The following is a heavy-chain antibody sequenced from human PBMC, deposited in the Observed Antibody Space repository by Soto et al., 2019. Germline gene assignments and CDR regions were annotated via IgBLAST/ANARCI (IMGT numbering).Heavy chain of an antibody. Sequence: GGSLRLSCAASGFSFSSYSMNWVRQAPGEGLEWVSSISSSSDYIYYADSVKGRFTISRDNAKNSLYLQMDSLRAEDTAVYYCTRDLVPYVVDGLDVWGQGTTVTVSS. V-gene: IGHV3-21*01. CDR1: GFSFSSYS. CDR3: TRDLVPYVVDGLDV. J-gene: IGHJ6*02. D-gene: IGHD6-13*01. CDR2: ISSSSDYI.